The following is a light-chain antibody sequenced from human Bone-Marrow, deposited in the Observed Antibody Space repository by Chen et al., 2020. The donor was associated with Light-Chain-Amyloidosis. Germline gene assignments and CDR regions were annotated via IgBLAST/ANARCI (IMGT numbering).Light chain of an antibody. V-gene: IGLV2-14*01. CDR3: SSYTITNTLV. Sequence: QSALTQPASVSASPGQSITSSCPGTSSDVGGDNHVSWYQQHPDNAPKLMIYEVTNRPSWVPDRFSGSKSDNTASLTISGLQTEDEADYFCSSYTITNTLVFGSGTRVTVL. CDR1: SSDVGGDNH. J-gene: IGLJ1*01. CDR2: EVT.